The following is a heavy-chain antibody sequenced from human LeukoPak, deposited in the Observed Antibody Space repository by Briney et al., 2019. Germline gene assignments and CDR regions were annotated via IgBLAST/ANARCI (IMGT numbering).Heavy chain of an antibody. CDR1: GFTFSSYT. D-gene: IGHD3-16*01. J-gene: IGHJ4*02. CDR3: ARERGIRALYFDN. Sequence: GGSLRLSCAASGFTFSSYTMHWVRQAPGKGLEWVALTSSDGNKYFADSVQGRFTISRDNSRNTVYLQLDSLRPDDTAVYYCARERGIRALYFDNWGQGTLVTVSS. CDR2: TSSDGNK. V-gene: IGHV3-30*04.